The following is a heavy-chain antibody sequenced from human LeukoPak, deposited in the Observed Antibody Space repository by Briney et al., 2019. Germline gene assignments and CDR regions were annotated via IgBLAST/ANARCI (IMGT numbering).Heavy chain of an antibody. V-gene: IGHV1-2*02. CDR2: INPNDGDT. D-gene: IGHD2-2*01. Sequence: ASVKVSCKASGYTFTDYYMHWVRQAPGQGFEWMGWINPNDGDTNYAQKFQGRVTMTRDTSISTAHMEVSRLRSDDTAVYYCARANFLYCSSSTCLFDYWGQGTLDTVSS. CDR3: ARANFLYCSSSTCLFDY. CDR1: GYTFTDYY. J-gene: IGHJ4*02.